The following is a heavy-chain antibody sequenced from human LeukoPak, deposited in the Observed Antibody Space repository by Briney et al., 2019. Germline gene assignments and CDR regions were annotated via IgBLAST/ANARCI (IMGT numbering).Heavy chain of an antibody. Sequence: ASVRVSCTASGYTFTSYAMHWVRQAPGQRLEWMGWINAGNGNTKYSQKFQGRVTITRETSASTAYMELSSLRSEDTAVYYCARALEYQLPPLFDYWGQGTLVTVSS. CDR3: ARALEYQLPPLFDY. CDR2: INAGNGNT. CDR1: GYTFTSYA. J-gene: IGHJ4*02. V-gene: IGHV1-3*01. D-gene: IGHD2-2*01.